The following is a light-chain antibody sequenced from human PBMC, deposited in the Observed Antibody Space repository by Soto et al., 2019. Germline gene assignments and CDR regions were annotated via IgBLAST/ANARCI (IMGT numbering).Light chain of an antibody. V-gene: IGLV2-14*01. Sequence: QSALTKPASVSGSPGQSINISCTGTSSDVGGYKYFSWYQQHPGQAPKLMIYEVSDRPSWGSNRFSDSKSVNTASLTISGLQDEDEDDYYWTSYTSSRIDYVFGTGTEDTV. CDR2: EVS. J-gene: IGLJ1*01. CDR1: SSDVGGYKY. CDR3: TSYTSSRIDYV.